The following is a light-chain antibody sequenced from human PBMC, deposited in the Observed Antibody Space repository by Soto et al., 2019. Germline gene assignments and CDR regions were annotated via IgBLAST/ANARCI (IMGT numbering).Light chain of an antibody. Sequence: IVLPQSPATLSLSPGERATLSCRASQSVSSSYLAWYQQKPGQAPRLLIYGASSRATGIPDRFSGSGSGTDFTLTISRLEPEDFAVYYCQQYGSSGTFGQGTKVDIK. CDR3: QQYGSSGT. V-gene: IGKV3-20*01. CDR2: GAS. CDR1: QSVSSSY. J-gene: IGKJ1*01.